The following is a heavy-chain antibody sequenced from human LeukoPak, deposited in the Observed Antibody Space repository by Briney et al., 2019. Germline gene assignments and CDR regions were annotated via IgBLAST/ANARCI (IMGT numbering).Heavy chain of an antibody. D-gene: IGHD6-13*01. CDR3: ARDRGMYSSSWHHFDY. J-gene: IGHJ4*02. CDR1: GGTFSSYA. V-gene: IGHV1-69*13. CDR2: IIPIFGTA. Sequence: SVKVSCKASGGTFSSYAISWVRQAPGQGLEWTGGIIPIFGTANYAQKFQGRVTITADESTSTAYMELSSLRSEDTAVYYCARDRGMYSSSWHHFDYWGQGTLVTVSS.